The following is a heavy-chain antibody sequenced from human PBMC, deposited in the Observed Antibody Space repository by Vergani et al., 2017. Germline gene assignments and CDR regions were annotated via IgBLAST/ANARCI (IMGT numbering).Heavy chain of an antibody. Sequence: EVQLVQSGAEVKKPGESLRISCKGSGYSFTSYWISWVRQMPGKGLEWMGRIDPSDSYTNYSPSFQGHVTISADKSISTAYLQWSSLKASDTAMYYCASLPYYGDYGRDYYYGMDVWGQGTTVTVSS. CDR3: ASLPYYGDYGRDYYYGMDV. CDR1: GYSFTSYW. J-gene: IGHJ6*02. V-gene: IGHV5-10-1*01. D-gene: IGHD4-17*01. CDR2: IDPSDSYT.